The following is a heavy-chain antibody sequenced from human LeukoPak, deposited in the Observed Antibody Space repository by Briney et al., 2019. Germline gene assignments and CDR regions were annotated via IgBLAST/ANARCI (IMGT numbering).Heavy chain of an antibody. CDR3: AREERWLQFGFDY. J-gene: IGHJ4*02. D-gene: IGHD5-24*01. V-gene: IGHV3-11*01. CDR2: ISSSGSTI. CDR1: GFTFRDYY. Sequence: GGSLRLSCAASGFTFRDYYMSWIRQAPGKGLGWVSYISSSGSTINYADSVKGRFTISRDNAKNSLYLQMNSLRAEDTAVYYCAREERWLQFGFDYWGQGPLVTVSS.